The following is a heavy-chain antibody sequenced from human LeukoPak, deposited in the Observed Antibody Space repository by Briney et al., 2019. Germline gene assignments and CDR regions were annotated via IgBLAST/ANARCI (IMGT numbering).Heavy chain of an antibody. CDR3: ARDRRVGATKVDAFDI. J-gene: IGHJ3*02. Sequence: SETLSLTCTVSGGPISSYFWSWIRQPPEKGLEWIGYISYSGSTNYNPSLESRVTISVDTSKNQFSLKLSSVTAADTAVYYCARDRRVGATKVDAFDIWGQGTMVTVSS. CDR2: ISYSGST. D-gene: IGHD1-26*01. V-gene: IGHV4-59*12. CDR1: GGPISSYF.